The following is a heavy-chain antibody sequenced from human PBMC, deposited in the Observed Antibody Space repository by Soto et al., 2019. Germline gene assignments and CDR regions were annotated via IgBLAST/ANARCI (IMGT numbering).Heavy chain of an antibody. V-gene: IGHV3-7*01. CDR3: ARDGTTGTANYHYAMDV. J-gene: IGHJ6*02. CDR2: IKTDASEK. D-gene: IGHD4-17*01. CDR1: GFTLRSYW. Sequence: GGSLRLSCAASGFTLRSYWMSWVRQAPGKGLEWLATIKTDASEKKYVDPVKGRFTISRDNAKNSLYLQMDSLRAEDTAVYYCARDGTTGTANYHYAMDVWGQGTTVTVSS.